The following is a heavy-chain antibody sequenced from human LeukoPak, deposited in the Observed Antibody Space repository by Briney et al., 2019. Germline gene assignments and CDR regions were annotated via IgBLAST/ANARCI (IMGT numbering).Heavy chain of an antibody. CDR2: ISASGGST. D-gene: IGHD6-19*01. CDR3: AKGVAVASPYYFDY. V-gene: IGHV3-23*01. CDR1: GFTFSNYA. Sequence: RPGGSLRLSCTASGFTFSNYAMSWVRQAPGKGLEWVSAISASGGSTYYADSVKGRFTISRDNSKNTLYLQMNSLRAEDTAVYYCAKGVAVASPYYFDYWGQGTLVTVSS. J-gene: IGHJ4*02.